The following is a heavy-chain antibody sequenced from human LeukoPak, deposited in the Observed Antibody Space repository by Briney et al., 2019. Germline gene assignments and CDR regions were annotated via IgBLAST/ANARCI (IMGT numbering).Heavy chain of an antibody. Sequence: SQTLSLTCTVSGGSINSGVYYWSWIRQPPGKGLEWIGEINHSGSTNYNPSLKSRVTISVDTSKNQFSLKLSSVTAADTAVYYCARGLPKYYYDRSRGSERLDYWGQGTLVTVSS. D-gene: IGHD3-22*01. CDR1: GGSINSGVYY. CDR2: INHSGST. CDR3: ARGLPKYYYDRSRGSERLDY. V-gene: IGHV4-30-2*01. J-gene: IGHJ4*02.